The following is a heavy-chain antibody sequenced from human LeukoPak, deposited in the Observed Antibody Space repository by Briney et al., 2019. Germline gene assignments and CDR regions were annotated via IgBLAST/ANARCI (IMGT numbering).Heavy chain of an antibody. CDR1: GFTFSSSA. Sequence: GGSLRLSCAASGFTFSSSAMNWVRQAPGRGLEWVSYISSRSSAIYYADSVKGRFTISRDNAKNSLFLQMNSLRDEDTAVYYCARDLGSAVAGTGYFQHWGQGTLVAVSS. J-gene: IGHJ1*01. CDR3: ARDLGSAVAGTGYFQH. D-gene: IGHD6-19*01. CDR2: ISSRSSAI. V-gene: IGHV3-48*02.